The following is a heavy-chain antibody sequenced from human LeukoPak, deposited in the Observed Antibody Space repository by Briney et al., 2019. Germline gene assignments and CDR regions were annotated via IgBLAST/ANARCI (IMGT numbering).Heavy chain of an antibody. Sequence: GGSLRLSCAASGFTFSSYWMHWVRQVPGKGLVWVSRIVSDGSDTIYADSVKGRFTTSRDNAKNTLHLQMNSLRPEDTAVYYCAREGDGVIPFGYWGQGTLVTVSS. CDR3: AREGDGVIPFGY. V-gene: IGHV3-74*01. CDR1: GFTFSSYW. CDR2: IVSDGSDT. J-gene: IGHJ4*02.